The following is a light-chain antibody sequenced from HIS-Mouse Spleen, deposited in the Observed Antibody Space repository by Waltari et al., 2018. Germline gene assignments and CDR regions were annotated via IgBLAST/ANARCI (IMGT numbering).Light chain of an antibody. CDR1: SSDVGGYNY. CDR3: SSYTSSSTYV. Sequence: QSALTQPASVSGSPGQSITISCTGTSSDVGGYNYVSWYQQHPGKAPKLMIYEVSNRPTAFSTRCSVSKSGNTASLTISGLQAEDEADYYCSSYTSSSTYVFGTGTKVTVL. CDR2: EVS. J-gene: IGLJ1*01. V-gene: IGLV2-14*01.